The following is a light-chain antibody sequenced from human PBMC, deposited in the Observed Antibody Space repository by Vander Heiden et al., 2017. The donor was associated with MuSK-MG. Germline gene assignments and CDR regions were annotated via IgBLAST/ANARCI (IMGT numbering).Light chain of an antibody. CDR2: TAS. J-gene: IGKJ3*01. CDR3: QQSYSAPGYT. V-gene: IGKV1-39*01. CDR1: QSIDKY. Sequence: DIQLTQSPSSLPASVGDRVTITCRASQSIDKYLKWYQQKPGKAPKLPIHTASSLQTGVPSRFSASGSGTDFALTSSSLQPEDFATYYCQQSYSAPGYTFGPGTKVDIK.